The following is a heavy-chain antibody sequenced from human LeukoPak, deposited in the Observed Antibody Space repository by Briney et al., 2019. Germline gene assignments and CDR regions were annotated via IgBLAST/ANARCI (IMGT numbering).Heavy chain of an antibody. D-gene: IGHD6-13*01. J-gene: IGHJ6*04. Sequence: GGSLRLSCAASGFTFSSYWMSWVRQAPGKGLEWVVNIKQDGSEKYYVDSVKGRFTISRDNAKNSLYLQMNSLRAEDTAVYYCARDPSYSSSWSYYYYGMDVWGKGTTVTVSS. V-gene: IGHV3-7*03. CDR3: ARDPSYSSSWSYYYYGMDV. CDR2: IKQDGSEK. CDR1: GFTFSSYW.